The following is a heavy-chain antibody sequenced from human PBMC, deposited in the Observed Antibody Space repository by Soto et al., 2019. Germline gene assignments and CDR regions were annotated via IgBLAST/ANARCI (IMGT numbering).Heavy chain of an antibody. D-gene: IGHD2-21*02. CDR3: ARQRTTVVTQAYFDY. J-gene: IGHJ4*02. V-gene: IGHV4-34*01. CDR1: GGSFSGYY. Sequence: SETLSLTCAVYGGSFSGYYWSWIRQPPGKVLEWIGEINHSGSTNYNPSLKSRVTISVDTSKNQFSLKLSSVTAADTALYYCARQRTTVVTQAYFDYWGQGALVTVSS. CDR2: INHSGST.